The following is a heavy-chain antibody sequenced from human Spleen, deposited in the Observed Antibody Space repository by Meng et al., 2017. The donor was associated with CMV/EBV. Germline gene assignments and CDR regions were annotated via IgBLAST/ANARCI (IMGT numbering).Heavy chain of an antibody. J-gene: IGHJ6*02. Sequence: GGSLRLSCAASGFTFDDYGMSWVRQAPGKGLEWVARIYWNGGRTSYADSVKGRFTISRDNAKNSLYLQMNSLRAEDTALYYCARDHDFWSGQSPMDVWGQGTTVTVSS. CDR3: ARDHDFWSGQSPMDV. V-gene: IGHV3-20*04. CDR2: IYWNGGRT. D-gene: IGHD3-3*01. CDR1: GFTFDDYG.